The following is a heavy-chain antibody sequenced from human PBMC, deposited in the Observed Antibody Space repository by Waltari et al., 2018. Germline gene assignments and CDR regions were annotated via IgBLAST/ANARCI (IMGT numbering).Heavy chain of an antibody. J-gene: IGHJ3*02. D-gene: IGHD3-22*01. CDR2: IYWNDDK. CDR3: AHSRTYYYDSSGYGDDAFDI. Sequence: QITLKESGPTLVKPTQTLTLTCTFSGFLLSTSGVGVGWIRQPPGKALEWLALIYWNDDKRYSPSLKSRLTITKDTSKNQVVLTMTNMDPVDTATYYCAHSRTYYYDSSGYGDDAFDIWGQGTMVTVSS. V-gene: IGHV2-5*01. CDR1: GFLLSTSGVG.